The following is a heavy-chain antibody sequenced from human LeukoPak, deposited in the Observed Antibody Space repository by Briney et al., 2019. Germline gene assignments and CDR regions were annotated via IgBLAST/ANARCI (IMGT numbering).Heavy chain of an antibody. J-gene: IGHJ5*02. V-gene: IGHV1-8*03. CDR3: ARGITRYCSSTSCYVGHVWFDP. Sequence: ALVKVSCKASGYTFTSYDINWVRQATGQGLEWMGWMNPNSGNTGYAQKFQGRVTITRNTSISTAYMELSSLRSEDTAVYYCARGITRYCSSTSCYVGHVWFDPWGQGTLVTVSS. D-gene: IGHD2-2*01. CDR1: GYTFTSYD. CDR2: MNPNSGNT.